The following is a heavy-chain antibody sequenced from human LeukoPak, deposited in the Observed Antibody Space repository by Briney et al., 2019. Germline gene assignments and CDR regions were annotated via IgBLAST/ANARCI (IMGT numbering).Heavy chain of an antibody. Sequence: QPGRSLRLSCAASGFTFSSYGIHWVRQAPGKGLEWVAVIWYDGSKKYYADSVKGRFTISRDNSKNTLYLQMNSLRVEDTAVYYCARDASDHLTTVTTLRHDAFDIWGQGTMVTVSS. CDR2: IWYDGSKK. CDR1: GFTFSSYG. CDR3: ARDASDHLTTVTTLRHDAFDI. D-gene: IGHD4-17*01. J-gene: IGHJ3*02. V-gene: IGHV3-33*01.